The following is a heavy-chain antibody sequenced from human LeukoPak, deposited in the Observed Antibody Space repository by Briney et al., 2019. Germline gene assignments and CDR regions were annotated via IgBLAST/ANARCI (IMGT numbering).Heavy chain of an antibody. D-gene: IGHD3-22*01. CDR2: IIPIFGTA. CDR1: GGTFTSYA. J-gene: IGHJ4*02. V-gene: IGHV1-69*13. Sequence: SVKVSCKASGGTFTSYAISWVRQAPGQGLEWMGGIIPIFGTANYAQKFQGRVTITADESTSTAYMELSSLRSEDTAVYYCARLLGPTYYYDSSGYPASDYYFDYWGQGTLVTVSS. CDR3: ARLLGPTYYYDSSGYPASDYYFDY.